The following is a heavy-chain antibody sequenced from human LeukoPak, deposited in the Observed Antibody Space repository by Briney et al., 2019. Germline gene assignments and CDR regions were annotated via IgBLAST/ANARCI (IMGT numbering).Heavy chain of an antibody. J-gene: IGHJ6*03. CDR3: ARRSLRVTMVRGVTHHYYYMDV. CDR1: GFTFSRYW. CDR2: INHSGST. Sequence: GSLRLSCAASGFTFSRYWMTWVRQPPGKGLEWIGEINHSGSTNYNPSLKSRVTISVDTSKNQFSLKLSSVTAADTAVYYCARRSLRVTMVRGVTHHYYYMDVWGKGTTVTISS. V-gene: IGHV4-34*01. D-gene: IGHD3-10*01.